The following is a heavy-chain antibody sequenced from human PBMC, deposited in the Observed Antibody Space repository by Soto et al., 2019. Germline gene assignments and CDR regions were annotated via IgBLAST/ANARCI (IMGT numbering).Heavy chain of an antibody. CDR2: IYWDNDE. V-gene: IGHV2-5*02. Sequence: QITLKESGPTLVKPTQTLTLTCTFSGFSLSTSGVGVGWIRQPPGKALEWLALIYWDNDERYSPSLKSRVTIPKDTSKNEVVFTMTNMDPVDTGTYYCAHKAGRGGAMDVWGQGTAVTVSS. J-gene: IGHJ6*02. CDR1: GFSLSTSGVG. CDR3: AHKAGRGGAMDV. D-gene: IGHD2-15*01.